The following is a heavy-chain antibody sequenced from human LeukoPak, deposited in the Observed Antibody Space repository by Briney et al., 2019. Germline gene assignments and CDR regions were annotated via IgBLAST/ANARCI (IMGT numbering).Heavy chain of an antibody. CDR1: GGSISSGDYY. CDR3: AGHHPRNTVDF. Sequence: SETLSLTCTVSGGSISSGDYYWSWIRQPPGKGLEWIGYIYYSGSTYYNPSLKSRVTISVDTSKNQFSLKLSSVTAADTAVYYCAGHHPRNTVDFWGQGTLVTVSS. CDR2: IYYSGST. J-gene: IGHJ4*02. V-gene: IGHV4-30-4*01. D-gene: IGHD2/OR15-2a*01.